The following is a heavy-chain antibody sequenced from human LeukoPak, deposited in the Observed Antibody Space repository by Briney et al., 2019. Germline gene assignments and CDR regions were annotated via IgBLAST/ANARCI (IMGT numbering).Heavy chain of an antibody. V-gene: IGHV3-33*01. D-gene: IGHD2-2*03. CDR1: GFSFSDFG. CDR2: LSPHANYE. Sequence: PGRSLRLSCAASGFSFSDFGIHWVRQAPGKGLEWVAVLSPHANYEYYADSVQGRFAISRDDSKNTVYLQMNSLRDEETAVYYCARDWIDPSLDYWGLGTLVTVSS. CDR3: ARDWIDPSLDY. J-gene: IGHJ4*02.